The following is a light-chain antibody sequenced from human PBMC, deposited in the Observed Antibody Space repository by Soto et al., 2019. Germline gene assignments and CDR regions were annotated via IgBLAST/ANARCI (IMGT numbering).Light chain of an antibody. CDR1: SSNIGARFD. CDR3: QAFDSGLTGYV. J-gene: IGLJ1*01. Sequence: QPVLTQPPSVSGAPGQRVTISCTGSSSNIGARFDVHWYQQLPGTAPKLLIYGYNNRPSGIPDRFSGSRSGTSASLTITGLQAEDEADYYCQAFDSGLTGYVFGTGTKLTVL. V-gene: IGLV1-40*01. CDR2: GYN.